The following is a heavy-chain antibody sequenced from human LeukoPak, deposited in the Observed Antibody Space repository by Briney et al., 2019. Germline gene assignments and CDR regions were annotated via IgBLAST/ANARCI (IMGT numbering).Heavy chain of an antibody. CDR1: AYTFTDYY. J-gene: IGHJ4*02. CDR2: VDPADGET. CDR3: ATTQGDGPDY. V-gene: IGHV1-69-2*01. Sequence: GATVTLSFTPSAYTFTDYYIHWVQQAPGKGLDWMGRVDPADGETLYAEKFQGRVSFITDSSTDTAYMELSSLRSEDTAVYYCATTQGDGPDYWGQGTLVTVSS. D-gene: IGHD3-16*01.